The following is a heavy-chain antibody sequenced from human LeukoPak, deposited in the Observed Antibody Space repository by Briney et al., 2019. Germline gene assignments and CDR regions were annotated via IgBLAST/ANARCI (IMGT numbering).Heavy chain of an antibody. CDR3: ASARGEGWFHYYPLFDY. CDR1: GTSISSHY. Sequence: SETLSLTCTVSGTSISSHYWTWIRQPPGKRLEWIGYIYYGWSTRYNPSLKSRVTISVDTSRNQVSLKLNSVAAADTAVYYCASARGEGWFHYYPLFDYWGQGTLVTVSS. CDR2: IYYGWST. J-gene: IGHJ4*02. V-gene: IGHV4-59*11. D-gene: IGHD3-10*01.